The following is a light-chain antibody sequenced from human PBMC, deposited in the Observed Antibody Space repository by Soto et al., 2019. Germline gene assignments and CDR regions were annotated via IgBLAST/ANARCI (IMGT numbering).Light chain of an antibody. CDR1: SSDIGSYNR. J-gene: IGLJ1*01. V-gene: IGLV2-18*02. CDR2: EVN. Sequence: QSALTQPASVSGSPGQSITISCTGTSSDIGSYNRVSWYQQPPGTAPKLINYEVNNRPSGVPDRFSGSKSGNTASLTISGLQAEDEADYYCNSFTTSSTYVFGNGTKVTVL. CDR3: NSFTTSSTYV.